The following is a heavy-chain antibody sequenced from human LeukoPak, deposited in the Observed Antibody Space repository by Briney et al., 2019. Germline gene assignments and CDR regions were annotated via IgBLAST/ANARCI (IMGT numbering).Heavy chain of an antibody. Sequence: GGCLRLSCAASGFTFSSYSMNWVRQAPGKGLEWVSSISSSSYIYYADSVKGRFTISRDNAKNSLYLQMNSLRAEDTAVYYCAGIVVPPEGSYYYGMDVWGQGTTVTVSS. V-gene: IGHV3-21*01. J-gene: IGHJ6*02. CDR1: GFTFSSYS. CDR2: ISSSSYI. D-gene: IGHD2-15*01. CDR3: AGIVVPPEGSYYYGMDV.